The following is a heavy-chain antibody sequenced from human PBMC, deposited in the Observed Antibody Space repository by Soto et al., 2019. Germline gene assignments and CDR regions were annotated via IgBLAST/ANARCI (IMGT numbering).Heavy chain of an antibody. V-gene: IGHV4-34*01. Sequence: PSETMSLTCAVYGGSFSCYYWSWIRQPPGKGLEWIGEINHSGSTNYNPSLKSRVTISVDTSKNQFSLKLSSVPAADTAVYYCARGLPSPVAGTLGLYYFDYWGQGTLVTVSS. J-gene: IGHJ4*02. CDR1: GGSFSCYY. CDR2: INHSGST. D-gene: IGHD6-19*01. CDR3: ARGLPSPVAGTLGLYYFDY.